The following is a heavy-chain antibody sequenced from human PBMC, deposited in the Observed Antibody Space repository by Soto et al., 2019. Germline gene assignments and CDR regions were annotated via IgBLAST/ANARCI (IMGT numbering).Heavy chain of an antibody. CDR1: GGSFSGYY. Sequence: SETLSLTCAVYGGSFSGYYWSWIRQPPGKGLEWIGEINHSGSTNYNRSLKSRVTISVDTSKNQFSLKLSSVTAADTAVYYCAAEYSSSHYYYYGMDVWGQGTTVTVSS. J-gene: IGHJ6*02. D-gene: IGHD6-6*01. CDR2: INHSGST. V-gene: IGHV4-34*01. CDR3: AAEYSSSHYYYYGMDV.